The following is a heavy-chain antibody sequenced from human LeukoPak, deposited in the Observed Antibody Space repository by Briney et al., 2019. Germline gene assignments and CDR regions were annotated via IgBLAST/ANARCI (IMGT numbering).Heavy chain of an antibody. Sequence: PSETLSLTCTVSGGSISSGSYYWSWIRRPAGKGLEWIGRIYTSGSTNYNPSLKSRVTISVDTSKNQFSLKLSSVTAADTAVYYCARGGSSGWYYFDYWGQGTLVTVSS. V-gene: IGHV4-61*02. CDR3: ARGGSSGWYYFDY. D-gene: IGHD6-19*01. J-gene: IGHJ4*02. CDR1: GGSISSGSYY. CDR2: IYTSGST.